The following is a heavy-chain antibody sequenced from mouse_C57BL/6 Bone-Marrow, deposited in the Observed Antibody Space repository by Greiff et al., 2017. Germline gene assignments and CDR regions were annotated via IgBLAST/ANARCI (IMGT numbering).Heavy chain of an antibody. CDR3: ARLDYDYDGYFDV. CDR1: GFTFSDYY. CDR2: ISNGGGSP. V-gene: IGHV5-12*01. D-gene: IGHD2-4*01. Sequence: EVMLVESGGGLVQPGGSLKLSCAASGFTFSDYYMYWVRQTPEKRLEWVAYISNGGGSPYYPDTVKGRFTISRDNAKNTLYLQMSRLKSEDTAMYYCARLDYDYDGYFDVWGTGTTVNVTS. J-gene: IGHJ1*03.